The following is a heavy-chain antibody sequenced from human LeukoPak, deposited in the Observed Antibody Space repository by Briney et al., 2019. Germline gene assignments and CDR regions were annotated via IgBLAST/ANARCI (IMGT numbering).Heavy chain of an antibody. J-gene: IGHJ3*02. Sequence: SETLSLTCAVYGGFFTGYYWRWIRQPPGKGLEWIGEINHSGSTKYNPSLKSRVTISVDTSTNQFFLRLTSVTAADTAVYYCACHAVRYSAYDREEDAFDIWGQGTTVTVSS. CDR1: GGFFTGYY. V-gene: IGHV4-34*01. D-gene: IGHD5-12*01. CDR2: INHSGST. CDR3: ACHAVRYSAYDREEDAFDI.